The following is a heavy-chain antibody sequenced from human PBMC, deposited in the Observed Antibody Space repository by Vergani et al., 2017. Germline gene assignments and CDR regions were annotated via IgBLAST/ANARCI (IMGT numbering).Heavy chain of an antibody. CDR3: ARDSLPGGYTGGEYYYYGMDV. D-gene: IGHD6-13*01. V-gene: IGHV3-21*01. Sequence: EVQLVESGGGLVKPGGSLRLSCAASGFTFSSYSMNWVRQAPGKGLEWVSSISSSSSYIYYADSVKGRFTISRDNAKNSLYLQMNSLRAEDTAVYYCARDSLPGGYTGGEYYYYGMDVWGQGP. CDR2: ISSSSSYI. CDR1: GFTFSSYS. J-gene: IGHJ6*02.